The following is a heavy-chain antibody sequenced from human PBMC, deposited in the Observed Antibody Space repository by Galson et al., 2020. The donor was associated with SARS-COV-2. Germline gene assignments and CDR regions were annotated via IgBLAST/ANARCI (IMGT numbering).Heavy chain of an antibody. J-gene: IGHJ5*02. CDR1: GYSFTSYW. CDR2: IYPGDSDT. V-gene: IGHV5-51*01. D-gene: IGHD2-2*01. Sequence: KIGESLKISCKGSGYSFTSYWIGWVRQIPGKGLEWMGIIYPGDSDTRYSPSFQGQVTISADKSISTAYLQWSSLKASDTAMYYCARGETTVPAAITTIGWFDPWGQGTLVTVSS. CDR3: ARGETTVPAAITTIGWFDP.